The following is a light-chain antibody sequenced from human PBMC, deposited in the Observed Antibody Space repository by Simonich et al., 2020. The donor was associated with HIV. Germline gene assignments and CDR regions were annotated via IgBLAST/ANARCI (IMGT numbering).Light chain of an antibody. V-gene: IGKV4-1*01. J-gene: IGKJ1*01. Sequence: DIVMTQSPDSLTVSLGERATINCKTSQSVLSSSDNKNYLAWYQQKPGQPPKLLIYCASTRESGVPARFSSSGSGTDCTLTSSSLQAEDVAVYYCQQYYSTPPTFGQGTKVEMK. CDR1: QSVLSSSDNKNY. CDR3: QQYYSTPPT. CDR2: CAS.